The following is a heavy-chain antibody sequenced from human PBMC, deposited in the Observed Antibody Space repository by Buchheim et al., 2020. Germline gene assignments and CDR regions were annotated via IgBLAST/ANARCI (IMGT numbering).Heavy chain of an antibody. CDR3: ARDFGTVTTDYYYGMDV. J-gene: IGHJ6*02. CDR1: GFTFSSYA. Sequence: QVQLVESGGGVVQPGRSLRLSCAASGFTFSSYAMHWVRQAPGKGLEWVAVISYDGSNKYYADSVKGRFTISRDNSKNTPYLQMNSLRAEDTAVYYCARDFGTVTTDYYYGMDVWGQGTT. D-gene: IGHD4-17*01. CDR2: ISYDGSNK. V-gene: IGHV3-30-3*01.